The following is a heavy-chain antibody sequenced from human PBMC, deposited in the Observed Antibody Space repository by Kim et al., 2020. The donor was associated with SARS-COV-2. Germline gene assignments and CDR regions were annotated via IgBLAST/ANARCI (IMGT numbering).Heavy chain of an antibody. CDR3: ASEDIVVVPTAGGWVDL. V-gene: IGHV3-21*01. CDR1: GFTFSSYS. D-gene: IGHD2-2*01. CDR2: ISSISSNI. Sequence: GGSLRLSCAASGFTFSSYSMNWVRQAPGKGLEWVSSISSISSNIYYADSVKGRFTISRDNAKNSLYLQMNSLRAEDTAVYYCASEDIVVVPTAGGWVDLWGQGTPVTVSS. J-gene: IGHJ6*02.